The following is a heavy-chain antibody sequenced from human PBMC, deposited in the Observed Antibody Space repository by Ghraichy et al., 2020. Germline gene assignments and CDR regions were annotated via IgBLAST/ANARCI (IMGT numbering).Heavy chain of an antibody. Sequence: GGSLRLSCSASGFTFSDYSMSWVRQAPGKGLEWVANIKQDGSEPSYVDSVRGRFTISRDNAKNSLYLQVNNLRAEDPAVYYCARCRLLPFYFDYWGQGTLVPVSS. CDR1: GFTFSDYS. CDR2: IKQDGSEP. V-gene: IGHV3-7*03. J-gene: IGHJ4*02. D-gene: IGHD2-15*01. CDR3: ARCRLLPFYFDY.